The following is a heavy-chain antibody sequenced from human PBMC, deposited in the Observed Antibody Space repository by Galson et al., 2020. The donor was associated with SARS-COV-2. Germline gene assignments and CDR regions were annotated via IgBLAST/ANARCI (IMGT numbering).Heavy chain of an antibody. Sequence: GGSLRLSCAASGFTFRTYAMHWVRQAPGKGLEWVAVISYGDSSEYYADSVKGRFTISRDESKDTLYLHMNSLKVDDTAVYYCARDGLPFDYWGQGTLVTVSS. CDR3: ARDGLPFDY. J-gene: IGHJ4*02. CDR2: ISYGDSSE. D-gene: IGHD2-15*01. CDR1: GFTFRTYA. V-gene: IGHV3-30*04.